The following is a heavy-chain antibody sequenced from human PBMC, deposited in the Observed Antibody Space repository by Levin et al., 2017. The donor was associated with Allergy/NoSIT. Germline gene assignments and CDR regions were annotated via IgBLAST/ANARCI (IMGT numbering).Heavy chain of an antibody. V-gene: IGHV5-51*01. CDR2: IYPGDSDT. Sequence: GGSLRLSCKGSGYSFTSYWIGWVRQMPGKGLEWMGIIYPGDSDTRYSPSFQGQVTISADKSISTAYLQWSSLKASDTAMYYCARRAEITDAFDIWGQGTMVTVSS. CDR1: GYSFTSYW. CDR3: ARRAEITDAFDI. J-gene: IGHJ3*02.